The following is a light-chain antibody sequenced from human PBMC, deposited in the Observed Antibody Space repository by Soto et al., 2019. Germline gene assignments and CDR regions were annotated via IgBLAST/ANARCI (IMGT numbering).Light chain of an antibody. J-gene: IGLJ1*01. Sequence: QSALTQPASVSGSPGQSVTISCTGPRXDIGDSNFIPWYQHSPGKAPRLLIYEVNNRPSGVSKRFSGSKAGNTASLTISGLLDDDEADYFCASFRSGTILVFGSGTKVTVL. V-gene: IGLV2-14*01. CDR2: EVN. CDR3: ASFRSGTILV. CDR1: RXDIGDSNF.